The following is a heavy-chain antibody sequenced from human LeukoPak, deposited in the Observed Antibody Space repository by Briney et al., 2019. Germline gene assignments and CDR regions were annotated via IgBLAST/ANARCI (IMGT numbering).Heavy chain of an antibody. CDR2: ISSRGTTI. J-gene: IGHJ6*02. CDR3: ARVRSGLHMDV. Sequence: GGSLRLSCAVSGFTFSSYEMNWVRQAPGKGLEWVSYISSRGTTIYYVDSVKGRFTISRDDAKNSLYLQMNSLRAEDTALYYCARVRSGLHMDVWGQGTTVTVSS. V-gene: IGHV3-48*03. CDR1: GFTFSSYE. D-gene: IGHD2-15*01.